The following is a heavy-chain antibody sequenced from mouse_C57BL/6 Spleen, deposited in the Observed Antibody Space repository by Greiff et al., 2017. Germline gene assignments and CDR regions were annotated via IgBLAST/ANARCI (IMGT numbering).Heavy chain of an antibody. CDR3: ARRWLLAYAMDY. J-gene: IGHJ4*01. D-gene: IGHD2-3*01. CDR1: GYTFPSYW. V-gene: IGHV1-59*01. Sequence: VQLQQSGAELVRPGTSVKLSCKASGYTFPSYWLHWVKQRPGQGLEWIGVIDPSDSYTNYNQKFKGKATLTVDTSSSTAYMQLSSLTSEDSAVYYCARRWLLAYAMDYWGQGTSVTVSS. CDR2: IDPSDSYT.